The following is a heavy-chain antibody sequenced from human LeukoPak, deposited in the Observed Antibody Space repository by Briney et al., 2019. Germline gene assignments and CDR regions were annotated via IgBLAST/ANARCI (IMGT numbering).Heavy chain of an antibody. CDR2: IWYDGSNK. V-gene: IGHV3-33*01. Sequence: GRSLRLSCAASGFTFSSYGMHWVRQAPGKGLEWVAVIWYDGSNKYYADSVKGRFTISRDNSKNTLYLQMNSLRAEDTAMYYCAREGTTNRHYAFDIWGQGTMVTVSS. CDR1: GFTFSSYG. CDR3: AREGTTNRHYAFDI. D-gene: IGHD2/OR15-2a*01. J-gene: IGHJ3*02.